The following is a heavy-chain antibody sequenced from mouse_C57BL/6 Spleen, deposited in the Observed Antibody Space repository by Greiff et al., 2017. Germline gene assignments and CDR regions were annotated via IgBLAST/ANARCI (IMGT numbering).Heavy chain of an antibody. D-gene: IGHD1-1*01. Sequence: VKLQQSGAELARPGASVKMSCKASGYTFTSYTMHWVKQRPGQGLEWIGYINPSSGYTKYNQKFKDKATLTADKSSSTAYMQLSSLTSEDSAVYYCARYGSSSYYFDYWGQGTTLTVSS. V-gene: IGHV1-4*01. CDR3: ARYGSSSYYFDY. J-gene: IGHJ2*01. CDR2: INPSSGYT. CDR1: GYTFTSYT.